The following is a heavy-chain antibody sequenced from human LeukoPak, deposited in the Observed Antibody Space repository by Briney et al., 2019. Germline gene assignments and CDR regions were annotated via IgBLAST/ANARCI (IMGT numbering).Heavy chain of an antibody. Sequence: GGSLGLSCAASGFTFSSYAMSWVRQAPGEGLEWVSGISGSGGSAYYADSVKGRFTISRDNSKNTLYLQMDSLRAEDTAVYYCAKGLGKATVTPLGYWGQGTLVTVSS. CDR1: GFTFSSYA. CDR2: ISGSGGSA. J-gene: IGHJ4*02. CDR3: AKGLGKATVTPLGY. V-gene: IGHV3-23*01. D-gene: IGHD4-11*01.